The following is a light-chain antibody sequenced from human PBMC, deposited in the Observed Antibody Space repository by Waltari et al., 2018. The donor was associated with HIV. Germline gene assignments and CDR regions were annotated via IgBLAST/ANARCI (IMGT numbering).Light chain of an antibody. CDR1: STHAVIHDSNY. CDR2: YVS. Sequence: QSARTQPTSVTGSPGQSSTISCTGISTHAVIHDSNYVHGSQSHPGKVPKLLIYYVSNRPSGVSHRFSGSKSGSTAFLTISGLQPEDEAIYYCTSYTSTPITTGVVFGGGTQLTVL. V-gene: IGLV2-14*03. J-gene: IGLJ2*01. CDR3: TSYTSTPITTGVV.